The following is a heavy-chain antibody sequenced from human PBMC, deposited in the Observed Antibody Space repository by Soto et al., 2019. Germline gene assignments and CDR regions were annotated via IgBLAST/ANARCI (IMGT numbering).Heavy chain of an antibody. V-gene: IGHV4-31*03. CDR3: AGGPAP. Sequence: QVQLQESGPGLVKPSQTLSLTCTVSGGSISTGGYYRSWIRQHPGKGLEWIGYIYNSATTYYNPSLTSRVKSSVDISKILFSLRLSSVNVGDSVVYCCAGGPAPWGQGALVTVSS. CDR2: IYNSATT. CDR1: GGSISTGGYY. J-gene: IGHJ5*02.